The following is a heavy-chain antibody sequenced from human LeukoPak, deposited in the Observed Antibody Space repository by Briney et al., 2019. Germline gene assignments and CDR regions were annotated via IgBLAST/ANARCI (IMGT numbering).Heavy chain of an antibody. CDR2: VHPSGST. CDR1: GYSISSGYD. V-gene: IGHV4-38-2*01. J-gene: IGHJ4*02. D-gene: IGHD5-24*01. CDR3: ARGRLQSPGDY. Sequence: SETLSLTCAVSGYSISSGYDWGWIRQPPGKGREWIGSVHPSGSTKYNPSLKSRVTISVDTSKNQFSLKLSSVAAADTAVYYCARGRLQSPGDYWGQGTLVTVSS.